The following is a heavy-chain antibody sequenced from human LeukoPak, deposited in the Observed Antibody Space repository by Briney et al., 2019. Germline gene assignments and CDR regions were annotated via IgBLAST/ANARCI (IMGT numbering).Heavy chain of an antibody. D-gene: IGHD6-6*01. V-gene: IGHV3-23*01. Sequence: PGGSLRLSCAASGFTFSSYWMSWVRQAPGKGLEWVSAISGSGGSTYYADSVKGRFTISRDNSKNTLYLQMNSLRAEDTAVYYCAKDRDSSLYFDYWGQGTLVTVSS. J-gene: IGHJ4*02. CDR3: AKDRDSSLYFDY. CDR2: ISGSGGST. CDR1: GFTFSSYW.